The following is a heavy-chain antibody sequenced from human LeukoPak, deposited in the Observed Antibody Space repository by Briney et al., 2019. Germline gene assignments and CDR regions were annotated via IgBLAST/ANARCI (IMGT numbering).Heavy chain of an antibody. D-gene: IGHD3-22*01. CDR2: IYDSGST. Sequence: SETLSLTCTVAGGSISSYSWSWIRQPPGKGLECIGYIYDSGSTNYNPSLKSRVAISVDKSKNQFSLKLSYVTAADTAVYYCARLSHYFDSSGYYYVRFFDYWGQGTLVTVSS. CDR1: GGSISSYS. V-gene: IGHV4-59*08. CDR3: ARLSHYFDSSGYYYVRFFDY. J-gene: IGHJ4*02.